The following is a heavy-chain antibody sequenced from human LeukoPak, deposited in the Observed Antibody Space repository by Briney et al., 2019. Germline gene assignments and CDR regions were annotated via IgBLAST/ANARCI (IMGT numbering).Heavy chain of an antibody. V-gene: IGHV4-61*05. CDR3: ARQVVSSGYLSNNWFDP. CDR2: IYYSGST. D-gene: IGHD3-22*01. J-gene: IGHJ5*02. Sequence: SETLSLTCTVSGGSISSSSYYWSWIRQPPGKGLEWIGYIYYSGSTNYNPSLKGRVTISVDTSKNQFSLKLSSVTAADTAVYYCARQVVSSGYLSNNWFDPWGQGTLVTVSS. CDR1: GGSISSSSYY.